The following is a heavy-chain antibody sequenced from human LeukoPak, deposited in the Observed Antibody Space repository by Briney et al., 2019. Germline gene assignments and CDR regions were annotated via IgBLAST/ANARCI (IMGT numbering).Heavy chain of an antibody. V-gene: IGHV4-39*07. CDR3: ARDRVNFDWDYFDY. D-gene: IGHD3-9*01. J-gene: IGHJ4*02. CDR1: GGSISSSSYY. CDR2: IYYSGST. Sequence: SETLSLTCTVSGGSISSSSYYWGWIRQPPGKGLEWIGNIYYSGSTYYNPSLKSRVTISVDTSKNQFSLKLSSVTAADTAVYYCARDRVNFDWDYFDYWGQGTLVTVSS.